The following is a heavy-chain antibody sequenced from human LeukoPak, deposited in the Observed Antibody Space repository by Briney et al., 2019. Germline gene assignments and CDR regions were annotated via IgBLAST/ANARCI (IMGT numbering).Heavy chain of an antibody. CDR3: ARDRITLHY. Sequence: SGGSLRLSCAVSGFTFSSYWMSWVRQAPGKGLEWVANIKQDGSEEYYVDSVKGRFTISRDNAQKSLYLQMNSLRVEDTALYYCARDRITLHYWGQGTLVTVSS. CDR1: GFTFSSYW. J-gene: IGHJ4*02. D-gene: IGHD3-16*01. V-gene: IGHV3-7*03. CDR2: IKQDGSEE.